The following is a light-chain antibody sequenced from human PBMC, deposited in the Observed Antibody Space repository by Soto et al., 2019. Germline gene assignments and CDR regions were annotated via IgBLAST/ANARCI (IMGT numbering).Light chain of an antibody. CDR3: MQTLQTPYT. J-gene: IGKJ3*01. CDR1: QSLLHSDGDNY. Sequence: DIVMTQSPLSLPVTPGEPASISCKSSQSLLHSDGDNYLEWYVQKAGQSSQLLIYLVSHRASGVPDRLSGSGSGTDFTLKISKVEADDVGVYYCMQTLQTPYTFGPGTKVEIK. V-gene: IGKV2-28*01. CDR2: LVS.